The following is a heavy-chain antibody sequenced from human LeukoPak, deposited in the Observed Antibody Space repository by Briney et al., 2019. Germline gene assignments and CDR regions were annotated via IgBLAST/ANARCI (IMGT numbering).Heavy chain of an antibody. Sequence: PGRSLRLSCAASGFTFDDYAMHWVRQAPGKGLEWVSGISWNSGSIGYADSVKGRFTISRDNAKNSLYLQMNSLRAEDTALYYCAKPGYYYGSGSYHPFQHWGQGTLVTVSS. CDR1: GFTFDDYA. CDR2: ISWNSGSI. V-gene: IGHV3-9*01. D-gene: IGHD3-10*01. J-gene: IGHJ1*01. CDR3: AKPGYYYGSGSYHPFQH.